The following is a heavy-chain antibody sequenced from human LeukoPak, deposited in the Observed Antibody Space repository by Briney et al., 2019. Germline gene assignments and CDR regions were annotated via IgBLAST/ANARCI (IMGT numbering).Heavy chain of an antibody. CDR3: ARHGHHGDYGY. V-gene: IGHV4-39*01. Sequence: LRLSCAASGFTFSSHEMNWVRQAPGKGLEWIGSINYSGSTDYNPSLKSRVTISIDTSKNQFSLKLSSVTAADTAVYYCARHGHHGDYGYWGQGNLVTVSS. D-gene: IGHD4-17*01. J-gene: IGHJ4*02. CDR1: GFTFSSHE. CDR2: INYSGST.